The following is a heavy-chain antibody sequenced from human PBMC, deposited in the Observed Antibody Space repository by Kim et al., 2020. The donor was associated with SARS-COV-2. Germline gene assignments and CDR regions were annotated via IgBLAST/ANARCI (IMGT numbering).Heavy chain of an antibody. CDR1: GGSISSYY. J-gene: IGHJ3*02. CDR2: IFYSGDT. D-gene: IGHD1-26*01. V-gene: IGHV4-59*08. Sequence: SETLSLTCTVSGGSISSYYWSWIRQPPGKGLEWIGYIFYSGDTSYNPSLKSRVTISVDTSKNQFSLKLNSVTAADTAVYYCARPKNSGSYYYAFDIWGQGTMVTVSS. CDR3: ARPKNSGSYYYAFDI.